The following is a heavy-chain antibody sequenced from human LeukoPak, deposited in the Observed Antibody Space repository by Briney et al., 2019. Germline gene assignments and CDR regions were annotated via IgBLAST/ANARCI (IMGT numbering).Heavy chain of an antibody. CDR3: AGNDYYDSSGPPAHY. Sequence: GGSLRLSCAASGFTFSSYWMSWVRQAPGKGLEWVANIKQDGSEKYYVDSVKGRFTISRDNAKNSLYLQMNSLRAEDTAVYYCAGNDYYDSSGPPAHYWGQGTLVTVSS. V-gene: IGHV3-7*01. CDR1: GFTFSSYW. J-gene: IGHJ4*02. D-gene: IGHD3-22*01. CDR2: IKQDGSEK.